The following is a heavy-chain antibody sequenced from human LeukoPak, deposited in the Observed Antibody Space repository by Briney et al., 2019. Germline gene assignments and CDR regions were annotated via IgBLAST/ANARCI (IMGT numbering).Heavy chain of an antibody. CDR1: GYTFTGYG. Sequence: ASVKVSCKATGYTFTGYGISWVRQAPGQGLEWMGWISAYNGNTNYAQKLQGRVTMTTDTSTSTAYMALRSLRSDDTAVYYCAREDRVRGMDVWGQGTTVTVSS. CDR2: ISAYNGNT. V-gene: IGHV1-18*01. J-gene: IGHJ6*02. CDR3: AREDRVRGMDV.